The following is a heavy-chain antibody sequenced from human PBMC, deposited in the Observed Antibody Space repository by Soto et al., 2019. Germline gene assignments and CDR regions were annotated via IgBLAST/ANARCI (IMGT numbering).Heavy chain of an antibody. Sequence: ASVKVSCKASGYTFTSYGISWVRQAPGQGLEWMGWISAYNGNTNYAQKLQGRVTMPTATSTSTAYMELRSLRSDDTAVYYCARGYVATIPENYYYYYYMDVWGKGTTVTVSS. CDR3: ARGYVATIPENYYYYYYMDV. V-gene: IGHV1-18*01. CDR2: ISAYNGNT. J-gene: IGHJ6*03. D-gene: IGHD5-12*01. CDR1: GYTFTSYG.